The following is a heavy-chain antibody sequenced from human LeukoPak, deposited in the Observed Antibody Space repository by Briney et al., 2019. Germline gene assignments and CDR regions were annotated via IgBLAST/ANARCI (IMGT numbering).Heavy chain of an antibody. J-gene: IGHJ1*01. CDR1: GFTFSSYA. CDR2: ISYDGSKK. CDR3: AIEGGYPVLWGYLQH. V-gene: IGHV3-30*04. Sequence: GRSLRLSCAASGFTFSSYAMHWVRQAPGKGLEWVAVISYDGSKKYNGDSVKGRFTISRDNSKNTLYLQMNSLRAEDTAVYYCAIEGGYPVLWGYLQHWGQGTLVTVSS. D-gene: IGHD2-2*01.